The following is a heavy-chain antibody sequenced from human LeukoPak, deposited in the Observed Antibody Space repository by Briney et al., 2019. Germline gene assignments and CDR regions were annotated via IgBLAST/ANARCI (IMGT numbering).Heavy chain of an antibody. CDR2: IRYDGSNK. CDR1: GFTFSSYG. D-gene: IGHD2-2*01. V-gene: IGHV3-30*02. J-gene: IGHJ4*02. CDR3: AKDRGVSTSFFDY. Sequence: GGSLRLSCAASGFTFSSYGMHWVRQAPGKGLEWVAFIRYDGSNKYYADSVKGRFTISRDNSKNTLYLQMNSLRAEDTAVYYCAKDRGVSTSFFDYWGQGTLVTVSS.